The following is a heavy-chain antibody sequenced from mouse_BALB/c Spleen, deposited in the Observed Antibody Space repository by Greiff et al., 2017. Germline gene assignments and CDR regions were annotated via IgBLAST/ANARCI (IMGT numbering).Heavy chain of an antibody. Sequence: QVQLQQSGPGLVLPSQSLSITCTVSGFSLTSYGVHWVRQSPGKGLEWLGVIWSGGSTDYNAAFISRLSISKDNSKSQVFFKMNSLQTDDTDIYYSACMVTTRGKDDWGQGTSVTVST. V-gene: IGHV2-4-1*01. J-gene: IGHJ4*01. CDR3: ACMVTTRGKDD. CDR2: IWSGGST. CDR1: GFSLTSYG. D-gene: IGHD2-2*01.